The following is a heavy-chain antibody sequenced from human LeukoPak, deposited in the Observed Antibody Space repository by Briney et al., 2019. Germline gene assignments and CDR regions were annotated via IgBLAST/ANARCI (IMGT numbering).Heavy chain of an antibody. D-gene: IGHD1-26*01. V-gene: IGHV3-30*02. Sequence: GGSLRLSCAASGFTFSTYGMHWVRQAPGKGLEWVTFIRFDGSNKYYADSVKGRFTISRDNSKNTLYLQMNSLRAEDTAVYYCARPTDRGVGHDAFDIWGQGTMVTVSP. J-gene: IGHJ3*02. CDR3: ARPTDRGVGHDAFDI. CDR1: GFTFSTYG. CDR2: IRFDGSNK.